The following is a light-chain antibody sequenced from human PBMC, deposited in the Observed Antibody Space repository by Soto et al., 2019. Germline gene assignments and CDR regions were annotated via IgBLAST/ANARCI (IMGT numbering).Light chain of an antibody. J-gene: IGLJ2*01. V-gene: IGLV2-14*01. CDR1: SSDVGGHNY. Sequence: QSVLTQPASVSGSPGQSITISCTGTSSDVGGHNYVSWYQQHPGTAPKLMLYEVTNRPSGVSNRFSGSKSGNTSSLPISGLQAEDEADYYCSSYTSSTTLDVVFGGGTKLTVL. CDR2: EVT. CDR3: SSYTSSTTLDVV.